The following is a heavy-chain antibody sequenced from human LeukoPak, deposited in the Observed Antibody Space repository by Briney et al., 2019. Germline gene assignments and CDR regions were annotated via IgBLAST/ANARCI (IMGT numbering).Heavy chain of an antibody. D-gene: IGHD2-8*01. CDR3: AGLGASVNGYLTWSNP. CDR1: GGSIRTYY. Sequence: PSETLSLTCTDSGGSIRTYYWCWVRQPPGKGLEWIGYIYYSGNSNYNPSLKSRVTISVDTSKNQISLKLSSVTAADMAVYDCAGLGASVNGYLTWSNPWSQGTLVTVSS. CDR2: IYYSGNS. J-gene: IGHJ5*02. V-gene: IGHV4-59*01.